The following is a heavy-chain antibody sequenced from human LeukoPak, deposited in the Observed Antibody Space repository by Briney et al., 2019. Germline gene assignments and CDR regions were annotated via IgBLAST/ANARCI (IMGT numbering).Heavy chain of an antibody. Sequence: PGGSLILSCVAYGFTFSNYWMSWVRQSPGKGVGWVANIKQDGSENNYVDSVEGRFTVSRDNAGNSLYLQMSSLRAESTAVYDCTWRRAGSDTGGYFQEWGQGTLATVSS. D-gene: IGHD5-18*01. J-gene: IGHJ1*01. CDR2: IKQDGSEN. V-gene: IGHV3-7*04. CDR3: TWRRAGSDTGGYFQE. CDR1: GFTFSNYW.